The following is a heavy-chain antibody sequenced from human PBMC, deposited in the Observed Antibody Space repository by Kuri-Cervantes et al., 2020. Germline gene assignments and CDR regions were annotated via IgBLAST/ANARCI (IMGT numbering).Heavy chain of an antibody. D-gene: IGHD3-22*01. CDR2: IYYSGST. J-gene: IGHJ4*02. V-gene: IGHV4-61*08. Sequence: SETLSLTCTVSGGSISSGDYYWSWIRQPPGKGLEWIGYIYYSGSTYYNPSLKRRVTISVNTSKNQFSLKLSSVTAADTAVYYSAGEYYYDSSGYYSFDYWGQGTLVTVSS. CDR3: AGEYYYDSSGYYSFDY. CDR1: GGSISSGDYY.